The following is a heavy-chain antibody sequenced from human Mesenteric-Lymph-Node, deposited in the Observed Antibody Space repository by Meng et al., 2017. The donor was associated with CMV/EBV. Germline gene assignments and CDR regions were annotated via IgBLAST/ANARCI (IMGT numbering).Heavy chain of an antibody. CDR2: ISSSGIYK. Sequence: GESLKISCVGSGFTFNTYSMNWVRQAPGRGPEWVSSISSSGIYKDYIDSVKGRFTVSRDNARNSLFLQLNSLRAEDTAVYYCARDKYTYNDPKSYYFDTWGQGTLVTVSS. D-gene: IGHD1-20*01. CDR3: ARDKYTYNDPKSYYFDT. J-gene: IGHJ4*02. V-gene: IGHV3-21*01. CDR1: GFTFNTYS.